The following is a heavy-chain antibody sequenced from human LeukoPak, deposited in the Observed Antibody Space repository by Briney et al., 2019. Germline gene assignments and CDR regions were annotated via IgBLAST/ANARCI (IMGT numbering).Heavy chain of an antibody. CDR2: ISGDGGST. Sequence: GGSLRLSCAASGFTFDDYAMHWVRQAPGKGLEWVSLISGDGGSTYYADSVKGRFTTSRDNSKNSLYLQMNSLRTEDTALYYCAKNRHDYGDWGPPGYWGQGTLVTVSS. D-gene: IGHD4-17*01. CDR3: AKNRHDYGDWGPPGY. J-gene: IGHJ4*02. V-gene: IGHV3-43*02. CDR1: GFTFDDYA.